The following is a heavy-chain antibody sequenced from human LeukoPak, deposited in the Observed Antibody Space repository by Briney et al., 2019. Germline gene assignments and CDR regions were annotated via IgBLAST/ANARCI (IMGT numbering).Heavy chain of an antibody. CDR3: AKVLRYFDSSSAGYYYYGMDV. CDR1: GFAFDDYA. D-gene: IGHD3-9*01. Sequence: GGSLRLSCAASGFAFDDYAMHWVRQAPGKGLEWISLISGDGYYAYYGDSVKGRFTISRDNSKNSLYLQLNSLRTEDTALYYCAKVLRYFDSSSAGYYYYGMDVWGQGTTVTVSS. V-gene: IGHV3-43*02. J-gene: IGHJ6*02. CDR2: ISGDGYYA.